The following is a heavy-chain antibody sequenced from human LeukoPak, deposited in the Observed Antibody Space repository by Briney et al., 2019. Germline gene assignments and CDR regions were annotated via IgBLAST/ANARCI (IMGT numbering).Heavy chain of an antibody. CDR1: GGSISSSSYY. D-gene: IGHD2-15*01. CDR2: IYYSGST. Sequence: PSETLSLTCTVSGGSISSSSYYWGWIRQPPGKGLEWIGSIYYSGSTYYNPSLKSRVTISVDTSKNQFSLKLSSVTAADTAVYYCARLILGYCSGGSCYSPGFVDYWGQGTLVTVSS. J-gene: IGHJ4*02. CDR3: ARLILGYCSGGSCYSPGFVDY. V-gene: IGHV4-39*01.